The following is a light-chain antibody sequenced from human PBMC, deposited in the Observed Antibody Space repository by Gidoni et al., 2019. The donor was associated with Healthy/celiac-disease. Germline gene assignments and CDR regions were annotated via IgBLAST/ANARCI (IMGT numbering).Light chain of an antibody. CDR2: AAS. Sequence: IQMTQSPSSLSASVGDRVTITCRASQGISNYLAWYQQKPGKVPKLLIYAASTLQSGVPSRFSGSRAGTDFILTISSLQPEDVATYYCQKYNGAPRTFGQGTKVEIK. CDR3: QKYNGAPRT. V-gene: IGKV1-27*01. CDR1: QGISNY. J-gene: IGKJ1*01.